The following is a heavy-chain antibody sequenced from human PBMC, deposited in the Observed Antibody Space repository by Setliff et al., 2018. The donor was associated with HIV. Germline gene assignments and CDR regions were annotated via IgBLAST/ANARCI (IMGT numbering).Heavy chain of an antibody. CDR2: FDPDDGET. Sequence: ASVKVSCKVSGYSLTELSMHWVRQAPGKGLEWMGGFDPDDGETVYAQQFQGRVTMTEDTSADTAYMELTSLRSEDTAMYYCAPVSSGWFDPWGQGTLVTSPQ. CDR3: APVSSGWFDP. D-gene: IGHD6-25*01. J-gene: IGHJ5*02. CDR1: GYSLTELS. V-gene: IGHV1-24*01.